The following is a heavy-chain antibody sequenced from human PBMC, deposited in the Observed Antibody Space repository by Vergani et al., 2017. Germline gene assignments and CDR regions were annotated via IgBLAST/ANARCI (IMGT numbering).Heavy chain of an antibody. CDR3: ARVYSSGWYYFDY. CDR1: GYTFTSYA. V-gene: IGHV1-3*01. CDR2: INAGTGNT. J-gene: IGHJ4*02. D-gene: IGHD6-19*01. Sequence: QVQLVQSGAEVKKPGASVKVSCKASGYTFTSYAMHWVRQAPGQRLEWMGWINAGTGNTKYSQKFQGRVPITRDTSASTAYMELSSLRSEDTAVYYCARVYSSGWYYFDYWGQGTLVTVSS.